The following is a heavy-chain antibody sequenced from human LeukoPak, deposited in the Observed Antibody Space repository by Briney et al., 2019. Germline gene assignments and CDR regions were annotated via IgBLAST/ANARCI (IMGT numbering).Heavy chain of an antibody. CDR1: GYSITNDYY. V-gene: IGHV4-38-2*02. CDR3: ARKPGSGSYYLDY. D-gene: IGHD3-10*01. CDR2: IYHSGGT. Sequence: SETLSLTCTVSGYSITNDYYWGWIRQPPGKGLEWIGSIYHSGGTYYNPSLKSRVTISVDTSKNQFSLKLSSVTAADTAVYYCARKPGSGSYYLDYWGQGTLVTVSS. J-gene: IGHJ4*02.